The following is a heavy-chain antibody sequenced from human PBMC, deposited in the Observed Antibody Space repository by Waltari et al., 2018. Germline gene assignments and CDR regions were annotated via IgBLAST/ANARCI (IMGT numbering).Heavy chain of an antibody. CDR1: GGSISSSSYY. Sequence: QLQLQESGPGLVKPSETLSLTCTVSGGSISSSSYYWGWIRQPPGKGLEWIGSIYYSGSTYYNPSLKSRVTISVDTSKNQFSLKLSSVTAADTAVYYCAGLYDSSGYYSDYWGQGTLVTVSS. CDR2: IYYSGST. CDR3: AGLYDSSGYYSDY. D-gene: IGHD3-22*01. V-gene: IGHV4-39*01. J-gene: IGHJ4*02.